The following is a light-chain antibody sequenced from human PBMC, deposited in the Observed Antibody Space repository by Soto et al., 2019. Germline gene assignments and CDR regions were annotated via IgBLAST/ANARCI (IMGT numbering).Light chain of an antibody. CDR1: QSINSG. CDR3: QQYNYLWT. V-gene: IGKV1-5*03. CDR2: KAS. J-gene: IGKJ1*01. Sequence: LQMTQSPSTLSASVGDTVTITCRASQSINSGLAWYQQKPGRAPKLLIYKASSLESGLPSRFSGSGYGTEFTLTISSLLPEDFATYYCQQYNYLWTFGQGTKVEIK.